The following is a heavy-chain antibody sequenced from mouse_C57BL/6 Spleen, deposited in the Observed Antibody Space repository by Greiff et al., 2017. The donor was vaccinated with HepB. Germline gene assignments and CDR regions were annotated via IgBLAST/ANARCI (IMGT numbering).Heavy chain of an antibody. Sequence: EVKLMESGPELVKPGASVKMSCKASGYTFTDYNMHWVKQSHGKSLEWIGYINPNNGGTSYNQKFKGKATLTVNKASSTAYMELRSLTSVDSAVYYCARRDVRSTDYWGQGTTLTVSS. J-gene: IGHJ2*01. CDR2: INPNNGGT. CDR1: GYTFTDYN. D-gene: IGHD2-14*01. V-gene: IGHV1-22*01. CDR3: ARRDVRSTDY.